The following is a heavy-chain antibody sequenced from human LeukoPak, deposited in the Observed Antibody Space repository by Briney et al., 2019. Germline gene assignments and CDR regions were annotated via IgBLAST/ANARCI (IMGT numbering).Heavy chain of an antibody. CDR1: GYSFTSYW. Sequence: GGSLKISCKGSGYSFTSYWISLVRRMPGRGLEWVGRIDPSDSYTNYSPSFQGHVNISADKSISTAYLQWSSLKASDTAIYYCAKRMAAAHEGFDDWGQGTLVTVSS. D-gene: IGHD6-13*01. J-gene: IGHJ4*02. CDR3: AKRMAAAHEGFDD. V-gene: IGHV5-10-1*01. CDR2: IDPSDSYT.